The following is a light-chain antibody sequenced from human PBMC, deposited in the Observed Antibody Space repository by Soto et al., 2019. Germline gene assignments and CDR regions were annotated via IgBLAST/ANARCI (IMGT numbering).Light chain of an antibody. CDR2: DAS. CDR3: QQGSNWPT. Sequence: EIVLTQSPATLSLSPGERATLSCRASQSVSSYLAWYQQKPGQAPRLLIYDASNRATGIPARFSGSGSGTDFTLTISSLEPEAFAVYYCQQGSNWPTFGQGTKVEIK. V-gene: IGKV3-11*01. CDR1: QSVSSY. J-gene: IGKJ1*01.